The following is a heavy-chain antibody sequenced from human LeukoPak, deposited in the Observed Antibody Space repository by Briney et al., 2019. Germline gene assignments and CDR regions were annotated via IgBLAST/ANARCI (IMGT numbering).Heavy chain of an antibody. CDR2: IYYSGST. CDR1: GGSISSYY. J-gene: IGHJ5*02. Sequence: PSETLSLTCTVSGGSISSYYWSWIRQPPGKGLEWIGYIYYSGSTSYNPSLKSRVTISVDTSKNQFSLKLSSVTAADTAVYYCARRRYGSGSYRTNWFDPWGQGTLVTVSS. D-gene: IGHD3-10*01. CDR3: ARRRYGSGSYRTNWFDP. V-gene: IGHV4-59*08.